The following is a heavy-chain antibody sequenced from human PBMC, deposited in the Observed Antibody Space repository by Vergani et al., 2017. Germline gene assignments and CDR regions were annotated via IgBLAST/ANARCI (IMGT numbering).Heavy chain of an antibody. D-gene: IGHD3-16*01. V-gene: IGHV3-30*02. J-gene: IGHJ4*02. CDR3: AKHFRGWGIDY. CDR1: GFTLSNYD. Sequence: QVQLVESGGGVVQRGGSLRLSCATSGFTLSNYDMQWIRQGPGKGLEFVAFIQFDGSNQYYADSVKVRFTLSRDFSKSTLYLQMNNLRTDDTATYYCAKHFRGWGIDYWGQGTQVIVSS. CDR2: IQFDGSNQ.